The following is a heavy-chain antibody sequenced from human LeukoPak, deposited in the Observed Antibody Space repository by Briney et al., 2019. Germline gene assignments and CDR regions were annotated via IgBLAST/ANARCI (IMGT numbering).Heavy chain of an antibody. CDR3: AKEYDRGVDY. CDR1: GFTFSSYG. Sequence: GGSLRLSCVASGFTFSSYGMLWVREAPGRGLEGVAFIWYDARSKHYADCVKGRFTISRDNSKDTLYLQLHSLRAEDTAVLYCAKEYDRGVDYWGQGTLVTVSS. V-gene: IGHV3-30*02. D-gene: IGHD1-1*01. CDR2: IWYDARSK. J-gene: IGHJ4*02.